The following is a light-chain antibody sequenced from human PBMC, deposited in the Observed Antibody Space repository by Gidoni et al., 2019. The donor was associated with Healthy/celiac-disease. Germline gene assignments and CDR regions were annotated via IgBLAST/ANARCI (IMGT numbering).Light chain of an antibody. CDR3: QQYYSIFT. V-gene: IGKV4-1*01. CDR2: WAS. J-gene: IGKJ3*01. Sequence: DIVMTQSPDSLAVSLGERATINCKSSQSVLYSSNNKNYLAWYQQKPGQPPKLLIYWASTRESGVPDRFSGSGSGTDFTLTISSLQAEDVAVYYCQQYYSIFTFXPGTKVDIK. CDR1: QSVLYSSNNKNY.